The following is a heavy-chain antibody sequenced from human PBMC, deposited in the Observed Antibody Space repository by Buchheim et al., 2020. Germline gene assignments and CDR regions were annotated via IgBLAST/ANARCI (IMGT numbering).Heavy chain of an antibody. D-gene: IGHD2/OR15-2a*01. CDR1: GFTFSSYA. CDR3: AKDSTSWYYWFDP. J-gene: IGHJ5*02. V-gene: IGHV3-23*01. CDR2: ISGNGGNT. Sequence: EVQLLESGGGLVQPGGSLRLSCAASGFTFSSYAMSWIRQAPGKGLEWVSSISGNGGNTYYTDSVRGRFTISRDNSKNTLTLQMNSLRAEDTAIYYCAKDSTSWYYWFDPWGQGTL.